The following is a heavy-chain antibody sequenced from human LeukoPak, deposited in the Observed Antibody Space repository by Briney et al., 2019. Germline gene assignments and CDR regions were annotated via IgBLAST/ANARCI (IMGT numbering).Heavy chain of an antibody. J-gene: IGHJ4*02. D-gene: IGHD3-9*01. Sequence: PSETLSLTCAVSGYSISSGYYWSWIRQPPGKGLEWIGEINHSGSTNYNPSLKSRVTTSVDTSKNQFSLKLSSVTAADTAVYYCARGSPKLRYFAHWGQGTLVTVSS. CDR3: ARGSPKLRYFAH. V-gene: IGHV4-34*01. CDR1: GYSISSGYY. CDR2: INHSGST.